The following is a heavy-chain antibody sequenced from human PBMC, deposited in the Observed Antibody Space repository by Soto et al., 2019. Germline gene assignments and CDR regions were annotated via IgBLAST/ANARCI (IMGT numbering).Heavy chain of an antibody. V-gene: IGHV4-30-2*01. CDR1: GGSVSSNSYS. J-gene: IGHJ4*02. D-gene: IGHD6-13*01. CDR2: IYHSGST. Sequence: SETLSLTCTVSGGSVSSNSYSWSWIRQPPGKGLEWIGYIYHSGSTYYNPSLKSRVTISVDRSKNQFSLKLSSVTAADTAVYYCARGGSSWANGFDYWGQGTLVTVSS. CDR3: ARGGSSWANGFDY.